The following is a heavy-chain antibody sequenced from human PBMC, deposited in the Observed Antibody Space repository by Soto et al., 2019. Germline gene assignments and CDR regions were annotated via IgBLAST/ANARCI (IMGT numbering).Heavy chain of an antibody. CDR1: GGSISTVDYW. J-gene: IGHJ4*02. CDR2: IYDGGRT. CDR3: ARGPSGDKVDS. Sequence: QVQLQESGPGLVKPSQTLSLTCTVSGGSISTVDYWWSWIRQSRDMGLEWIGHIYDGGRTYNNPSLESRVTMSVDTAKSPLSLTLSSVSAADTAGYYCARGPSGDKVDSWGQGTLVTVSS. D-gene: IGHD7-27*01. V-gene: IGHV4-30-4*01.